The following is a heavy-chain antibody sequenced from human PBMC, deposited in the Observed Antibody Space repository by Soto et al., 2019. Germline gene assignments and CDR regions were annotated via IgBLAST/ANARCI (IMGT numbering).Heavy chain of an antibody. V-gene: IGHV1-8*01. CDR1: GNTFTSYD. D-gene: IGHD3-10*01. J-gene: IGHJ4*02. CDR2: INPNSGNI. CDR3: ARGRASGSYYLLDY. Sequence: GASVKVSCKASGNTFTSYDINWVLQATGHGLEWMGWINPNSGNIGYAQKFQGRVTMTRDTAIRTAYMEVSRLRSDDTAVYYCARGRASGSYYLLDYWGQGTLVTV.